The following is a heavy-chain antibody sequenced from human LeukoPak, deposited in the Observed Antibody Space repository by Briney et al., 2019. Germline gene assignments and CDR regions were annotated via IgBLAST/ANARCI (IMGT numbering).Heavy chain of an antibody. CDR3: ARDISYYDSTSDY. CDR1: GFTFSSYA. V-gene: IGHV3-30-3*01. CDR2: ISYDGSNK. J-gene: IGHJ4*02. D-gene: IGHD3-22*01. Sequence: PGGSLRLSCAASGFTFSSYAMHWVRQAPGKGLEWVAVISYDGSNKYYADSVKGRFTISRDNSKNTLYLQMNSLRAEDTAVYYCARDISYYDSTSDYWGQGTLVTVSS.